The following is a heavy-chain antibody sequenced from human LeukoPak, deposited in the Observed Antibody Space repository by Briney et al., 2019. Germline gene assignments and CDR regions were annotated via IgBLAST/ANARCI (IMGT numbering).Heavy chain of an antibody. J-gene: IGHJ4*02. D-gene: IGHD6-19*01. Sequence: GGSLRLSCAASGFTFNNYAMTWVRQTPGKGLEWASGISGSGDNTYHAHTVKGRFTISRDNSKNTLYLQMNSLRAEDTAVYYCAKGTAYVSGWHFDCWGQGTLVTVSS. CDR2: ISGSGDNT. V-gene: IGHV3-23*01. CDR1: GFTFNNYA. CDR3: AKGTAYVSGWHFDC.